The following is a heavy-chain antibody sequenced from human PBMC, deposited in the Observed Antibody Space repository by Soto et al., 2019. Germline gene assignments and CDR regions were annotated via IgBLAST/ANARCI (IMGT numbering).Heavy chain of an antibody. CDR1: GGSISSYY. V-gene: IGHV4-59*01. Sequence: SETLSLTCTVSGGSISSYYWSWIRQPPGKGLEWIGYIYYSGSTNYNPSLKSRVTISVDTSKNQFSLKLSSVTAADTAVYYCARGLGYSSGWYYYWGQGTLVTVSS. D-gene: IGHD6-19*01. J-gene: IGHJ4*02. CDR2: IYYSGST. CDR3: ARGLGYSSGWYYY.